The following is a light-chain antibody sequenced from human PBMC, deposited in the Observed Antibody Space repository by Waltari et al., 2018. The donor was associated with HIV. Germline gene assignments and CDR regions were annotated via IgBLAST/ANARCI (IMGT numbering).Light chain of an antibody. CDR3: CSHAGSFNLF. V-gene: IGLV2-11*01. CDR2: AVT. J-gene: IGLJ2*01. Sequence: QSALTQPRSVLGSSGPSVTTSITGISADVAGYNYVSCYQQYPGKAPKMLIYAVTKRPSGVPYRFAGSKSGNTASLTISGLQAEDEADYYCCSHAGSFNLFFGGGTKLTVL. CDR1: SADVAGYNY.